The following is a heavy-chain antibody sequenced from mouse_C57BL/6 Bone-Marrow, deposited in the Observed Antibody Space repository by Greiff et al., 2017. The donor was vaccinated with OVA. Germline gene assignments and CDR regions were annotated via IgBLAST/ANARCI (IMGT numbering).Heavy chain of an antibody. D-gene: IGHD4-1*01. J-gene: IGHJ4*01. CDR2: IYWDDDK. CDR1: GFSLSTSGMG. V-gene: IGHV8-12*01. CDR3: ARGENGNYAMDY. Sequence: QVTLKVSGPGILQSSQTLSLTCSFSGFSLSTSGMGVSWIRQPSGKGLEWLAHIYWDDDKRYNPSLKNRLTISKDTSRNQVFLKYTSVDTADTATYEGARGENGNYAMDYWGQGTSVTVSS.